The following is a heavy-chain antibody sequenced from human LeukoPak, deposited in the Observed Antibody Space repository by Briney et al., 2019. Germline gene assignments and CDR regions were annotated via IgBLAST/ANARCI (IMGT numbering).Heavy chain of an antibody. CDR2: FDPEDGET. V-gene: IGHV1-24*01. CDR1: GYTFTSYG. J-gene: IGHJ4*02. Sequence: ASVKVSCKASGYTFTSYGISWVRQAPGKGLEWMGGFDPEDGETIYAQKFQGRVTMTEDTSTDTAYMELSSLRSENTAVYYCATGTRDSSGYYWDFDYWGQGTLVTVSS. D-gene: IGHD3-22*01. CDR3: ATGTRDSSGYYWDFDY.